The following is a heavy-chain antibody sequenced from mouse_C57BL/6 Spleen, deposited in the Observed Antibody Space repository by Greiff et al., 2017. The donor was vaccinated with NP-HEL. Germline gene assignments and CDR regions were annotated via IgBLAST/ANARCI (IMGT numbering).Heavy chain of an antibody. J-gene: IGHJ2*01. D-gene: IGHD3-1*01. CDR1: GYAFTNYL. CDR2: INPGSGGT. Sequence: VQGVESGAELVRPGTSVKVSCKASGYAFTNYLIEWVKQRPGQGLEWIGVINPGSGGTNYNEKFKGKATLTADKSSSTAYMQLSSLTSEDSAVYFCARSNSDYFDYWGQGTTLTVSS. CDR3: ARSNSDYFDY. V-gene: IGHV1-54*01.